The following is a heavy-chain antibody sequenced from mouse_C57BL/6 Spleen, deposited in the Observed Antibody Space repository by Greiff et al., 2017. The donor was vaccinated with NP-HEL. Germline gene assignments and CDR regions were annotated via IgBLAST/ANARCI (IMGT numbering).Heavy chain of an antibody. J-gene: IGHJ1*03. V-gene: IGHV5-17*01. CDR3: ARSPITTSWYFDF. CDR1: GFTFSDYG. CDR2: ISSGSSTI. D-gene: IGHD1-1*01. Sequence: EVKLVESGGGLVKPGGSLKLSCAASGFTFSDYGMHWVRQAPEKGLEWVAYISSGSSTIYYADTVKGRFTISRDNAKNTLFLQMTSLRSEDTAMYYCARSPITTSWYFDFWGTGTTVTVSS.